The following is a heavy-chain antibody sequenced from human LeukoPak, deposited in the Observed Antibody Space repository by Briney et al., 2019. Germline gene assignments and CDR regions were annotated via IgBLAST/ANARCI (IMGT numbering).Heavy chain of an antibody. CDR2: INTNTGNP. CDR3: ARGTQPKRGKQPPNDLGSDY. J-gene: IGHJ4*02. Sequence: GASVRVSCKVSGYTLTELSMHWVRQAPGQGLEWMGWINTNTGNPTYAQGFTGRFVFSLDTSVSTAYLQISSLKAEDTAVYYCARGTQPKRGKQPPNDLGSDYWGQGTLVTVSS. CDR1: GYTLTELS. V-gene: IGHV7-4-1*02. D-gene: IGHD2-8*01.